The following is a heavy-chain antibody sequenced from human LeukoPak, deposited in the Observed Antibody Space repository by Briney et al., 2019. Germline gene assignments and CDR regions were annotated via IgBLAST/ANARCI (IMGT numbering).Heavy chain of an antibody. D-gene: IGHD3-10*01. CDR1: GGSISSGSYY. Sequence: PSETLSLTCTVSGGSISSGSYYWSWIRQPAGKGLEWIGRIYTSGSTNYNPSLKSRVTISVDTSKNQFSLKLSSVTAADTAVYYCARPGAPFDYWGQGTLVTVSS. V-gene: IGHV4-61*02. J-gene: IGHJ4*02. CDR3: ARPGAPFDY. CDR2: IYTSGST.